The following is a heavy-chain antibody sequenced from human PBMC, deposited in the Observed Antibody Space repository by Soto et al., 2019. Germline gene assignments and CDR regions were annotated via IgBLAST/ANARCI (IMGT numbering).Heavy chain of an antibody. Sequence: ASVKVSCKASGYTFTSYDINWVRQATGQGLEWMGWMNPNSGNTGYAQKLQGRVTMTRNTSISTAYMELSSLRSEDTAIYYFARVTRIAAAGTFLYYYYYMDVWGKGTTVTVSS. CDR1: GYTFTSYD. CDR2: MNPNSGNT. J-gene: IGHJ6*03. V-gene: IGHV1-8*01. CDR3: ARVTRIAAAGTFLYYYYYMDV. D-gene: IGHD6-13*01.